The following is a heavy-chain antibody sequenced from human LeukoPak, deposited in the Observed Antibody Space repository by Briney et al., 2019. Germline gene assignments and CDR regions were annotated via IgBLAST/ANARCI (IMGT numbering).Heavy chain of an antibody. D-gene: IGHD3-22*01. CDR2: LSSGGHI. CDR3: ARDQDGGKYYYESSGYSH. CDR1: GFTFCSYG. J-gene: IGHJ4*02. V-gene: IGHV3-21*01. Sequence: PGESLILFCAALGFTFCSYGLQWVRQAPAMGLEWCLTLSSGGHIYYEDSVKGRFTISRDNAKNSLYLQMNSLRAEDTAVYYCARDQDGGKYYYESSGYSHWGQGILVTVSS.